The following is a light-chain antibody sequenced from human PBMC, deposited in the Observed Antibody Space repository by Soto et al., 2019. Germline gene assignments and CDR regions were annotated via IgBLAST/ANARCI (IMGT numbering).Light chain of an antibody. Sequence: QSVLTQPASVSGSPGQSITISCSGTNTDVGGYNYVSWYQQHPGKAPKLIIYEVSNRPSGVSNRFSGSKSGNTASLTISGLQAEDEADYYCSSYGSGTAPHVVFGGRTKLTVL. J-gene: IGLJ2*01. V-gene: IGLV2-14*01. CDR3: SSYGSGTAPHVV. CDR1: NTDVGGYNY. CDR2: EVS.